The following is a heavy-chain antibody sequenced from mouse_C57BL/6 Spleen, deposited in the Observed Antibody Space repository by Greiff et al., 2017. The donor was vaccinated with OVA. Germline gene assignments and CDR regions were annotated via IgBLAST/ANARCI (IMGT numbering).Heavy chain of an antibody. J-gene: IGHJ4*01. CDR1: GYTFTSYW. Sequence: QVQLQQSGTELVKPGASVKLSCKASGYTFTSYWMHWVKQRPGQGLEWIGNINPSNGGTNYNEKFKSKATLTVDKSSSTAYMQLSSLTSEDSAVYYCARPSTVVAPYYYAMDYWGQGTSVTVSS. CDR3: ARPSTVVAPYYYAMDY. CDR2: INPSNGGT. V-gene: IGHV1-53*01. D-gene: IGHD1-1*01.